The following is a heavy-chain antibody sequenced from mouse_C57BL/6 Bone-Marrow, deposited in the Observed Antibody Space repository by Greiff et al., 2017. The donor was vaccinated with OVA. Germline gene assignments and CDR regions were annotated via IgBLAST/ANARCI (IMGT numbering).Heavy chain of an antibody. CDR3: TTLIYYGPAWFAY. D-gene: IGHD2-1*01. CDR2: IDPENGDT. Sequence: VHVKQSGAELVRPGASVKLSCTASGFNIKDDYMHWVKQRPEQGLEWIGWIDPENGDTEYASKFQGKATITADTSSNTAYLQLSSLTSEDTAVYYCTTLIYYGPAWFAYWGQGTLVTVSA. CDR1: GFNIKDDY. V-gene: IGHV14-4*01. J-gene: IGHJ3*01.